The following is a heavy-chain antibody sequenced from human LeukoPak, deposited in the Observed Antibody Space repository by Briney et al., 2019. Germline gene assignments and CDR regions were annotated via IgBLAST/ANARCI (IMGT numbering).Heavy chain of an antibody. CDR1: GFTFSSYS. D-gene: IGHD3-10*01. J-gene: IGHJ4*02. Sequence: GVLRLSCAASGFTFSSYSMNWVRQAPGKGLEWVSYISSSSSTIYYADSVKGRFTISRDNAKNSLYLQMDSLRAEDTAVYYCARLLVYGSGAEAFDYWGQGALVTVSS. V-gene: IGHV3-48*01. CDR2: ISSSSSTI. CDR3: ARLLVYGSGAEAFDY.